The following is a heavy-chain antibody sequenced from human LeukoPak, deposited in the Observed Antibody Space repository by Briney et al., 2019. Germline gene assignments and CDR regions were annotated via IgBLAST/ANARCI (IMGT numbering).Heavy chain of an antibody. CDR2: ISSSSSYI. Sequence: GGSLRLSCAASGFTFSSYSMNWVRQAPGKGLEWVSSISSSSSYIYYADSVKGRFTISRDNAKNSLYLQMNSLRAEDTAVYYCARDLYGSGSYYRDAFDIWGQGTMVTVSS. CDR1: GFTFSSYS. V-gene: IGHV3-21*01. CDR3: ARDLYGSGSYYRDAFDI. J-gene: IGHJ3*02. D-gene: IGHD3-10*01.